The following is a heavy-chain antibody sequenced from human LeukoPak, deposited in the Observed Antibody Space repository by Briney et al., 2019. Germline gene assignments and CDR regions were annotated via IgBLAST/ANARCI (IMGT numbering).Heavy chain of an antibody. CDR2: INSDGSST. V-gene: IGHV3-74*01. Sequence: GGSLRLSCAASGFTFSSYWMHWVRQAPGKGLVWVSRINSDGSSTSYADSVKGRFTISRDNVKNTLYLQMNSLRAEDTAVYYCARDLRYYYDEDWFDPWGQGTLVTVSS. CDR1: GFTFSSYW. J-gene: IGHJ5*02. D-gene: IGHD3-22*01. CDR3: ARDLRYYYDEDWFDP.